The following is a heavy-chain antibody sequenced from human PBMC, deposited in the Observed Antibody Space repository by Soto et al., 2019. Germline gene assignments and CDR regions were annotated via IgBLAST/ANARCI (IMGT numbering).Heavy chain of an antibody. V-gene: IGHV3-23*01. Sequence: GGSLRLSCAASGFTFSSYAMSWVRQAPGKGLEWVSAISGSGGSTYYADSVKGRFTISRDNSKNTLYLQMNSLRAEDTAVYYCAKPSCSGGSCSAYYYYYMDVWGKGTTVTVSS. CDR2: ISGSGGST. D-gene: IGHD2-15*01. CDR3: AKPSCSGGSCSAYYYYYMDV. J-gene: IGHJ6*03. CDR1: GFTFSSYA.